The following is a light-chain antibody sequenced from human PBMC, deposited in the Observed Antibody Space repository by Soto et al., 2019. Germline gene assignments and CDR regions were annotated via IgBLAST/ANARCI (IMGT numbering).Light chain of an antibody. CDR1: QSVSIW. CDR2: MAS. V-gene: IGKV1-5*03. J-gene: IGKJ1*01. CDR3: QQYNNWPQT. Sequence: DIQMTQSPSTLSASVGDRVTITCRASQSVSIWLAWYQQKPGKAPQVLISMASTLESGVPSRFSGSGSGTEFTLTISSLQSEDFAVYYCQQYNNWPQTFGQGTKVDI.